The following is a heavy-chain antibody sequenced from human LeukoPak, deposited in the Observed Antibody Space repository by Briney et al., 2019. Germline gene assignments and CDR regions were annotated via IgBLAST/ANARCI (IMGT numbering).Heavy chain of an antibody. CDR2: MYAGDGGA. V-gene: IGHV3-53*01. CDR3: VKAGGSGNIRYYYMDV. D-gene: IGHD3-16*01. J-gene: IGHJ6*03. CDR1: GFTVTYTY. Sequence: PGGSLRLSCAASGFTVTYTYMSWVRQTPGKGLEWVSVMYAGDGGAYYADSVKGRLTVSRDNSKNTLWLQMNNVRAEDTAVYYCVKAGGSGNIRYYYMDVWGKGTTVTVSS.